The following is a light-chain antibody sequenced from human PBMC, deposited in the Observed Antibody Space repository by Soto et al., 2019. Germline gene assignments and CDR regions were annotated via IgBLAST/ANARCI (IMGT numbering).Light chain of an antibody. CDR1: QSIGSY. J-gene: IGKJ1*01. V-gene: IGKV1-39*01. Sequence: DIHMTQSPSTLSASVGDRVTITCRASQSIGSYLNWYQHKPGRAPKFLIYAVSTLQSWVPSRFNGSGSGTDFTLTISSLQPEDFASYSCQQSFSSPWTFGQGTKVDI. CDR3: QQSFSSPWT. CDR2: AVS.